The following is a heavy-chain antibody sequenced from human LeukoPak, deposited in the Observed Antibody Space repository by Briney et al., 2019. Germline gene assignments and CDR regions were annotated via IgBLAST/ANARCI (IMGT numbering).Heavy chain of an antibody. D-gene: IGHD1-26*01. V-gene: IGHV3-20*04. J-gene: IGHJ3*02. Sequence: GGSLRLSCAASGFTFDDYGMSWVRQAPGKGLEWVSGINWNGGSTGYADSVKGRFTISRDNAKNSLYLQMNSLRAEDTALYYCARLGVGATRDAFDIWGQPGMLIVSS. CDR1: GFTFDDYG. CDR2: INWNGGST. CDR3: ARLGVGATRDAFDI.